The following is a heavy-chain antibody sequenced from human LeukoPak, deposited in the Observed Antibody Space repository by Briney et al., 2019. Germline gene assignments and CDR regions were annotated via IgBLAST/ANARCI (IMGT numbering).Heavy chain of an antibody. Sequence: ASVKVSCKASGYTFTSYYMHWVRQAPGQGLEWMGIINPSGGSTSYAQKFQGRVTMTRDTSTSTVYMELSSLRSEDTAVYYCARDRPLYLYSSGWYPTYFDYWGQGTLVTVSS. J-gene: IGHJ4*02. D-gene: IGHD6-19*01. CDR1: GYTFTSYY. CDR2: INPSGGST. V-gene: IGHV1-46*01. CDR3: ARDRPLYLYSSGWYPTYFDY.